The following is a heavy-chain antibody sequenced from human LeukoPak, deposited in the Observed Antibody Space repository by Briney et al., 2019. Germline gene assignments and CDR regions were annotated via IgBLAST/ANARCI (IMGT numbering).Heavy chain of an antibody. Sequence: GESLRLSCAASGFTVSSNYMSWVRQAPGKGLEWVSVIYGGGSTYYADSVKGRFTISRDNSKNTLYLQMNSLRAEDTAVYYCARTTVAYFDYWGQGTLVTVSS. CDR2: IYGGGST. D-gene: IGHD4-23*01. J-gene: IGHJ4*02. CDR3: ARTTVAYFDY. CDR1: GFTVSSNY. V-gene: IGHV3-66*02.